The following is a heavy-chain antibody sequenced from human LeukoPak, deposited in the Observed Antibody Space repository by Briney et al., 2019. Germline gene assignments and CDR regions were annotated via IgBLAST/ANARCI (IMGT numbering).Heavy chain of an antibody. CDR2: IKYDGSET. J-gene: IGHJ4*02. V-gene: IGHV3-7*04. Sequence: PGGSLRLSCVASGLTFSSYWMTWVRQAPGKGLEWVATIKYDGSETYYVDSVRGRFSISRDNAKNSLYLQMNSLSAEDTAVYYCARDSTLSNYWGQGTLVTVSS. CDR3: ARDSTLSNY. CDR1: GLTFSSYW. D-gene: IGHD3-16*01.